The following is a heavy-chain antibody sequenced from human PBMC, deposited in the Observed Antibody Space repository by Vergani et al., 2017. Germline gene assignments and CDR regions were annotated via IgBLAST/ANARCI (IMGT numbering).Heavy chain of an antibody. CDR3: ARSSNAFDY. D-gene: IGHD4/OR15-4a*01. V-gene: IGHV4-39*01. CDR1: GDSISRSHYY. J-gene: IGHJ4*02. Sequence: QLQLQESGPGLVKPSETLSLSCRVSGDSISRSHYYWGFIRQPPGKTLEWIGTVFYGGRTSYNPSLKSRVTLSLDTSKKQISLHLTSVTAADTAVYYCARSSNAFDYWGQGTLVTVSS. CDR2: VFYGGRT.